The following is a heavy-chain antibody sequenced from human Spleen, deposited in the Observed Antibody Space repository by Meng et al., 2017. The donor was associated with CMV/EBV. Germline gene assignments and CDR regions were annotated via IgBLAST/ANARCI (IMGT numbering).Heavy chain of an antibody. J-gene: IGHJ4*02. CDR1: GYTFSDYY. Sequence: SCKASGYTFSDYYMHWVRQAPGQGLEWMGWINPNSGGTISAQTFEARVTITTDTSITTGYLELGSLGSDDTAVYYCARSRVGEYADYWGQGTLVTVSS. V-gene: IGHV1-2*02. D-gene: IGHD2-2*01. CDR2: INPNSGGT. CDR3: ARSRVGEYADY.